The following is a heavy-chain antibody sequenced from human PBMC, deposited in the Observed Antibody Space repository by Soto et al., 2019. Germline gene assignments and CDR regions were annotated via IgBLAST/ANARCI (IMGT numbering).Heavy chain of an antibody. CDR1: RFTFDDYA. Sequence: EVQLVESGGGLVQPGRSLRLSCAASRFTFDDYAMHWVRQAPGKGLEWVSGISWNSNSIDYADSVKGRFTISRDNAKNSLYLQMNSLRAEDTALYYCSKSEFSSTVAATLGAFDIWGQGTMVTVSS. CDR3: SKSEFSSTVAATLGAFDI. V-gene: IGHV3-9*01. D-gene: IGHD2-15*01. J-gene: IGHJ3*02. CDR2: ISWNSNSI.